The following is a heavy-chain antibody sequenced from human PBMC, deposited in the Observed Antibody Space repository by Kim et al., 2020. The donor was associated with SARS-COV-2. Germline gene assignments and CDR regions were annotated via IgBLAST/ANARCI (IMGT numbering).Heavy chain of an antibody. CDR1: GFTFSSYA. J-gene: IGHJ4*02. Sequence: GGSLRLSCAASGFTFSSYAMSWVRQAPGKGLEWVAAISGSGGSTYYADSVKGRFTISRDNSKNTLYLQMNSLRAEDTAVYYCAKDPIAEAGNYMYYWGQGTLVTVPS. D-gene: IGHD6-19*01. CDR2: ISGSGGST. CDR3: AKDPIAEAGNYMYY. V-gene: IGHV3-23*01.